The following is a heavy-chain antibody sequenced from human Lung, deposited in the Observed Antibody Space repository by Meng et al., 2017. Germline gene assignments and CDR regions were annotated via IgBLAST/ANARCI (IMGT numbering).Heavy chain of an antibody. CDR3: ARGQKGYFDL. V-gene: IGHV4-30-4*01. J-gene: IGHJ2*01. Sequence: VQLPDPGPGLVKPSQTLSLTCTVSGGSISSSNYYWSWIRQPPGKGLEWSGHIYNSGSTYYNPSLKSRITISVDTSKNQFSLKLSSVTAADTAVYYCARGQKGYFDLWGRGTLVTVSS. CDR1: GGSISSSNYY. CDR2: IYNSGST.